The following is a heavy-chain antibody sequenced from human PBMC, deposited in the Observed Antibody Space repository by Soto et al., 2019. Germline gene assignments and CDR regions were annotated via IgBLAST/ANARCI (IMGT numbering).Heavy chain of an antibody. CDR1: GFTFISSF. J-gene: IGHJ4*02. V-gene: IGHV3-7*03. Sequence: LXLSCVASGFTFISSFMGWVRQAPGKGLEWVANINQDGGGTYYVDSVEGRFTISRDNAKDSLYLQMNSLRGEDTAVYYCARYFRGSGRYFFDYWGQGTLVTVSS. D-gene: IGHD6-19*01. CDR3: ARYFRGSGRYFFDY. CDR2: INQDGGGT.